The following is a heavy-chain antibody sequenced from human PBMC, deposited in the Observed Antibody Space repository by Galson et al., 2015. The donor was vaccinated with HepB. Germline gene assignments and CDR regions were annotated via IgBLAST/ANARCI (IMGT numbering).Heavy chain of an antibody. CDR2: ISSSSSYI. Sequence: SLRLSCAASGFTFSSYSMNWVRQAPGKGLEWVSSISSSSSYIYYADSVKGRFAISRDNAKNSLYLQMNSLRAEDTAVYYCAREYYDFWSGYLRGDYYYYMDVWGKGTTVTVSS. CDR3: AREYYDFWSGYLRGDYYYYMDV. J-gene: IGHJ6*03. CDR1: GFTFSSYS. V-gene: IGHV3-21*01. D-gene: IGHD3-3*01.